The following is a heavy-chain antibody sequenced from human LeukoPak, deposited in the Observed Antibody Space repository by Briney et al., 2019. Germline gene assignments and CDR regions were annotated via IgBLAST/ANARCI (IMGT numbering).Heavy chain of an antibody. V-gene: IGHV3-66*01. CDR2: IYSGGST. D-gene: IGHD6-25*01. J-gene: IGHJ4*02. Sequence: PGGTLRLSCAASGFSFSSYAMGWVRQAPGKGLEWVSVIYSGGSTYYADSVKGRFTISRDNSQNTLYLQMNSLRAEDTAVYYCASTSGYWGQGTLVTVSS. CDR1: GFSFSSYA. CDR3: ASTSGY.